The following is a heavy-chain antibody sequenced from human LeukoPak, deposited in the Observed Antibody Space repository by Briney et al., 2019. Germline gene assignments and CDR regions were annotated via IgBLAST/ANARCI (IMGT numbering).Heavy chain of an antibody. V-gene: IGHV3-23*01. CDR1: GFTFSTYA. CDR3: ARVMQWELLEFLDY. J-gene: IGHJ4*02. CDR2: ISGSGGAT. D-gene: IGHD1-26*01. Sequence: GGSLRLSCVASGFTFSTYAMSWVRQVPGKGLEWVSGISGSGGATDYADSVKGRFTISRDNSKNTLYVQMNSLRAEDTAVYYCARVMQWELLEFLDYWGQGTLVTVSS.